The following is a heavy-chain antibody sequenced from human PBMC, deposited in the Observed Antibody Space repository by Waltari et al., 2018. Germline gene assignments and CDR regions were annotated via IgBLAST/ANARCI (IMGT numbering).Heavy chain of an antibody. D-gene: IGHD5-18*01. J-gene: IGHJ4*02. V-gene: IGHV3-66*02. CDR2: IYPAGST. CDR1: GFSFSNTH. Sequence: DVQLVESGGGLVHPGGSLRLSCAASGFSFSNTHMSWVRQTPGKGLDWVSIIYPAGSTYNADSVVGRFTIYRDISQNTLHLQMNNLRPEDTAIYYCTTSRDEYTAMVFFDHWGQGTLVSVSS. CDR3: TTSRDEYTAMVFFDH.